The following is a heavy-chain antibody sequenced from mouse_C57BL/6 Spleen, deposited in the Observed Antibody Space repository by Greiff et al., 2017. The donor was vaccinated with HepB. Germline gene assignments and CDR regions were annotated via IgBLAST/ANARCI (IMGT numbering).Heavy chain of an antibody. D-gene: IGHD4-1*01. CDR2: IYPGDGDT. V-gene: IGHV1-82*01. Sequence: QVQLQQSGPELVKPGASVKISCKASGYAFSSYWMNWVKQRPGKGLEWIGRIYPGDGDTEYNGKFKGKPTLTADKSSSTAYMQLSSLTSEDSAVYFCARSGTGKNWYFDVWGTGTTVTVSS. J-gene: IGHJ1*03. CDR1: GYAFSSYW. CDR3: ARSGTGKNWYFDV.